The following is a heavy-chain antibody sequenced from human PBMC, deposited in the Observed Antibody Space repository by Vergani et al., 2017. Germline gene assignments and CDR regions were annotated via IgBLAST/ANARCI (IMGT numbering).Heavy chain of an antibody. Sequence: EVQLVESGGGWVQPGGSLRLSCAASGFTFSSYWMSWVRQAPGKGLEWVANIKQDGSEKYYVDSVKGRFTISRDNAKNSLYLQMNSLRAEYTAVYYCARDSMAAASRYYDYYYGMDVSSQGTTVTASS. V-gene: IGHV3-7*01. CDR1: GFTFSSYW. J-gene: IGHJ6*02. CDR2: IKQDGSEK. CDR3: ARDSMAAASRYYDYYYGMDV. D-gene: IGHD6-13*01.